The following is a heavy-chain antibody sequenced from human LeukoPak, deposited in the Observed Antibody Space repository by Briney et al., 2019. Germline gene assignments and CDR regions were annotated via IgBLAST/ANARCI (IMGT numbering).Heavy chain of an antibody. CDR1: GGSISSGGYY. V-gene: IGHV4-31*03. J-gene: IGHJ5*02. CDR2: IYYSGST. D-gene: IGHD2/OR15-2a*01. Sequence: SQTLSLTCTVSGGSISSGGYYWSWIRQHRGKGLEWIGYIYYSGSTYYNPSLKSRVTISVDTSKNQFSLKLSSVTAADTAIYYCAREYCNSISCPVWFDPWGQGTLVTVSS. CDR3: AREYCNSISCPVWFDP.